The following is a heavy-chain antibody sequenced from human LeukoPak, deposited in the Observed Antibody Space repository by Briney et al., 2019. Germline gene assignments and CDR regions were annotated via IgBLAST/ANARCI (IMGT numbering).Heavy chain of an antibody. Sequence: SETLSLTCAVYGGSFSGYYWSWIRQPPGKGLEWIGEINHSGSTNYNPSLKSRVTISVDTSKNQFSLKLSSVTAADTAVYYCARAYYDSSGPDYFDYWGQGTLVTVSP. V-gene: IGHV4-34*01. J-gene: IGHJ4*02. D-gene: IGHD3-22*01. CDR3: ARAYYDSSGPDYFDY. CDR2: INHSGST. CDR1: GGSFSGYY.